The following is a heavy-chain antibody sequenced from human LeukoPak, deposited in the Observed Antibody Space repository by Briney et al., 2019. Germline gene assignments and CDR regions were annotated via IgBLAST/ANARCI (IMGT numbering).Heavy chain of an antibody. V-gene: IGHV3-74*01. Sequence: GGSLRLSCTASGFGFGNFWMHWVRQVPGKGLEWLSRIDGDGRSTYYADSVKGRFTISRDNAKSTVYLQMNSLRAEDTAVYYCARVRTFLSPDAFDIWGQGTMVTVSS. CDR1: GFGFGNFW. J-gene: IGHJ3*02. D-gene: IGHD2-21*01. CDR2: IDGDGRST. CDR3: ARVRTFLSPDAFDI.